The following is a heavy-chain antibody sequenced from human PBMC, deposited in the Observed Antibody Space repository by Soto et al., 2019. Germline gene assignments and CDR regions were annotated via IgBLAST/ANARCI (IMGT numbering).Heavy chain of an antibody. V-gene: IGHV1-58*01. CDR1: GFTFTSSA. CDR2: IVVGSGNT. CDR3: AADQVAGTNSYYYYGMDV. D-gene: IGHD1-1*01. J-gene: IGHJ6*02. Sequence: ASVKVSCKASGFTFTSSAVQWVRQARGQRLEWIGWIVVGSGNTNYAQKFQERVTITRDMSTSTAYMELSSLRSEDTAVYYCAADQVAGTNSYYYYGMDVWGQGTTVTVSS.